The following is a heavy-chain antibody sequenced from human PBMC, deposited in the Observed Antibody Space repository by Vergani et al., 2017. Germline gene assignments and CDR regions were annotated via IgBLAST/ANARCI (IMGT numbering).Heavy chain of an antibody. CDR1: GFSLSTSGVG. D-gene: IGHD4-17*01. J-gene: IGHJ4*02. CDR2: IYCNDDK. V-gene: IGHV2-5*01. CDR3: AHSTGDYVQFYY. Sequence: QITLKESGPTLVKPTQTLTLTCTFSGFSLSTSGVGVGWIRQPPGKALEWLALIYCNDDKRYSPSLKSRLTITKDTSKNQVVLTMTNMDPVDTATYYCAHSTGDYVQFYYWGQGTLVTVSS.